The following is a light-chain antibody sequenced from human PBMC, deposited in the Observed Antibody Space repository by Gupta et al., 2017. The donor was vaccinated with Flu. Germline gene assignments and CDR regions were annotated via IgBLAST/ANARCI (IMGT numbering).Light chain of an antibody. V-gene: IGLV1-44*01. CDR3: AAWDDSLNGVV. CDR1: SPNIRSNT. J-gene: IGLJ2*01. CDR2: SNN. Sequence: QSVLTQPPSASGTPGQRVTISCSGSSPNIRSNTVNWSQQPPGTDPKLLIYSNNQRPSGVPDRFSGSKSGTSASLTMSGLQAEEEADYYCAAWDDSLNGVVFGGGTKLTVL.